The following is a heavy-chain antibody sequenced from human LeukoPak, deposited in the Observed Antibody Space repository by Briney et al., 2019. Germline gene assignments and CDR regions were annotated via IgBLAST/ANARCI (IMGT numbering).Heavy chain of an antibody. CDR2: IYASGGN. V-gene: IGHV4-4*07. CDR3: ARMVPAGTHNY. CDR1: GGSVNSYY. Sequence: MASENLSLTCTVSGGSVNSYYWSWIRQPAGKGLEWIGHIYASGGNDYNPSLKSRVTMSLDMAKNQFSLRLASVTAADTAVYFCARMVPAGTHNYWGQGLLVTVSS. D-gene: IGHD6-19*01. J-gene: IGHJ4*02.